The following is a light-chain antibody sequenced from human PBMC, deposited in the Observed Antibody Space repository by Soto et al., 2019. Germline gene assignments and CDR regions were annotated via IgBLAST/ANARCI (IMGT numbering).Light chain of an antibody. V-gene: IGKV1-5*01. CDR1: QSISIW. CDR2: DAS. J-gene: IGKJ1*01. CDR3: QQYNYYCSWT. Sequence: DIQMTQSPSTLSASVGDRVTITCRASQSISIWLAWYQQKPGKAPNILIYDASTLVSGVPSRFSGSGSGTEFTFSIRSLLPDDVATYYCQQYNYYCSWTVGQGSKVEIK.